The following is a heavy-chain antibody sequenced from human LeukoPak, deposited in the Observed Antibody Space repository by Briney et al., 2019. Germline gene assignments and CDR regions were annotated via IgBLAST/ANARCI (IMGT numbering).Heavy chain of an antibody. D-gene: IGHD2-15*01. CDR1: GGTFSSYA. Sequence: ASVKVSCKASGGTFSSYAISWVRQAPGQGLEWMGGIIPIFDTANYAQKFQGRVTITADESTSTAYMELSSLRSEDTAVYYCARGLVVVANFYGMDVWGQGTTVTVSS. V-gene: IGHV1-69*13. CDR3: ARGLVVVANFYGMDV. CDR2: IIPIFDTA. J-gene: IGHJ6*02.